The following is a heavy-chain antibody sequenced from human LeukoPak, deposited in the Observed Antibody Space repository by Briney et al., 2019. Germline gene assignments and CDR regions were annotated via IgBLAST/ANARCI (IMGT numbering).Heavy chain of an antibody. V-gene: IGHV3-11*01. CDR2: ISNSGTMI. Sequence: PGGSLRLSCAASGFTVSDYYMSWIRQAPGKALEWISYISNSGTMIYYRDSVKGRFTVSRDNAQNSLYLQMNSLRAEDTALYYCAGGVQGAGPFDYWGKGSLVTVSS. CDR3: AGGVQGAGPFDY. J-gene: IGHJ4*02. CDR1: GFTVSDYY. D-gene: IGHD3-16*01.